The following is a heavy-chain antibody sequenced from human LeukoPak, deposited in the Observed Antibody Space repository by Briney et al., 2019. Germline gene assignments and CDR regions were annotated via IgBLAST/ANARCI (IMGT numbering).Heavy chain of an antibody. CDR1: GDSISSGYY. Sequence: PSETLSLTCTVSGDSISSGYYWGWIRQSPGKGLEWIGNIRHAGTTYYNPSLQSRVTISVDTSKNQFSLKLSSVTAADTAVYYCARGLPITMVRGVIISNWFDPWGQGTLVTVSS. J-gene: IGHJ5*02. D-gene: IGHD3-10*01. CDR3: ARGLPITMVRGVIISNWFDP. CDR2: IRHAGTT. V-gene: IGHV4-38-2*02.